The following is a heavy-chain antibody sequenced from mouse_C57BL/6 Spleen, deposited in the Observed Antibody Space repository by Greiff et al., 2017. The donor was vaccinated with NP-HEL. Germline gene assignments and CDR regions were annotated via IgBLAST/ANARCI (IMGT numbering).Heavy chain of an antibody. CDR3: ARHGNLY. CDR1: GYTFTSYW. D-gene: IGHD2-1*01. Sequence: QVQLQQPGAELVRPGTSVKLSCKASGYTFTSYWMHWVKQRPGQGLEWIGVIDPSDSYTNYNQKFKGKATLTVDTSSSTAYMQLSSLTSEDSAVYYCARHGNLYWGQGTTLTVSS. J-gene: IGHJ2*01. CDR2: IDPSDSYT. V-gene: IGHV1-59*01.